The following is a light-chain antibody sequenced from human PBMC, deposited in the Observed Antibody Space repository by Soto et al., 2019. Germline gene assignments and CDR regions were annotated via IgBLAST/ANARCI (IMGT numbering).Light chain of an antibody. J-gene: IGKJ2*01. CDR3: QQYNNWPRT. CDR1: QSVSSN. V-gene: IGKV3-15*01. CDR2: GAS. Sequence: EIVMTQSPATLSVSPGERATVSCRASQSVSSNLAWNQQKPGQAPRLLIYGASTRATGIPARFSGSGSGTEFTLTIGSLQSEDFAVYYCQQYNNWPRTFGQGTKLEIK.